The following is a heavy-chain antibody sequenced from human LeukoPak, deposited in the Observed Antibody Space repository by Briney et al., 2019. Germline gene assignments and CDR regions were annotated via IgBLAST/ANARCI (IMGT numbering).Heavy chain of an antibody. D-gene: IGHD6-13*01. CDR2: IYYSGST. CDR1: GGSFSGYY. V-gene: IGHV4-59*01. CDR3: ARARAAAGPDAFQH. Sequence: PSETLSLTCAVYGGSFSGYYWSWIRQPPGKGLEWIGYIYYSGSTNYNPSLKSRVTISVDTSKNQFSLKLSSVTAADTAVYYCARARAAAGPDAFQHWGQGTLVTVSS. J-gene: IGHJ1*01.